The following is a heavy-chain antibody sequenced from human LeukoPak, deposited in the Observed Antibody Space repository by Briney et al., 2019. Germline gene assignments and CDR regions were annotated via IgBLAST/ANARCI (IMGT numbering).Heavy chain of an antibody. V-gene: IGHV4-34*01. CDR3: ARGVPVIPPRSSSGYSDY. Sequence: SETLSLTCAVYGGSFSGYYWSWTRQPPGKGLEWIGEINHSGITNYNPSLTSRVTISVDTSKNQFSLKLSSVTAADTAVYYCARGVPVIPPRSSSGYSDYWGQGTLVTVSS. D-gene: IGHD3-22*01. CDR2: INHSGIT. CDR1: GGSFSGYY. J-gene: IGHJ4*02.